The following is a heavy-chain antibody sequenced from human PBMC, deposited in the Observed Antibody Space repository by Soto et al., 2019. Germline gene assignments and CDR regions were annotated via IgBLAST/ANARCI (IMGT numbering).Heavy chain of an antibody. V-gene: IGHV4-31*03. D-gene: IGHD5-18*01. J-gene: IGHJ5*02. CDR3: ATNVDTALFGNGFDP. Sequence: QVQLQESGPGLVRPSETLSLTCTVSGDSISSFDKYWSWIRQHPGKGLEWIGYIYYSGNTYYNPSLKSRVIISVDTSKNQFSLKLTSVTAADTALYYCATNVDTALFGNGFDPWGQGTLGTVSS. CDR1: GDSISSFDKY. CDR2: IYYSGNT.